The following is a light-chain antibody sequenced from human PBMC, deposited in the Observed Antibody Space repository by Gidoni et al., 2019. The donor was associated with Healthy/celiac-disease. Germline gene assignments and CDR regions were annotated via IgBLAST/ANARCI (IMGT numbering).Light chain of an antibody. CDR2: GAS. CDR3: QKYNNGPQT. CDR1: QSVSNN. J-gene: IGKJ2*01. Sequence: IAITQSPATLSVSTGERATISCRASQSVSNNLAWYQQKPGQAPRLLIYGASTRASGIPARFSGSGSGTEFTLTISSLQSEDVAVYYCQKYNNGPQTFGQGTKLEIK. V-gene: IGKV3-15*01.